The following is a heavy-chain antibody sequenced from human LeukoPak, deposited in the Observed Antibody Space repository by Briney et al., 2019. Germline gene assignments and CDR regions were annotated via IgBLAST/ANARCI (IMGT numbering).Heavy chain of an antibody. CDR2: IYYSGST. J-gene: IGHJ3*02. CDR3: ARGVVTIFGVVIGAFDI. D-gene: IGHD3-3*01. Sequence: SETLSLTCTVSGGSISSYYWSWIRQPPGKGLEWIGYIYYSGSTNYNPSLKSRVTISVDTSKNQFSLKLSSVTAADTAVYYCARGVVTIFGVVIGAFDIWGQGTMVTVSS. V-gene: IGHV4-59*01. CDR1: GGSISSYY.